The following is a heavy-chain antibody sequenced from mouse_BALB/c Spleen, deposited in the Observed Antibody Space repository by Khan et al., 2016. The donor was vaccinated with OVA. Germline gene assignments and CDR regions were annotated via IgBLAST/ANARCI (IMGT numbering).Heavy chain of an antibody. J-gene: IGHJ4*01. D-gene: IGHD2-14*01. CDR3: ARGGAAYYRNDGGAMDY. V-gene: IGHV9-4*02. Sequence: LVESGPELKKPGETVRISCKASGYTFTTAGIQWVQKMPGKGLKWIGWINTHSGVPKYAEDFKGRFAFSLETSASTAYLQITNLKNEDTATYVSARGGAAYYRNDGGAMDYWGQGTSVTVSS. CDR1: GYTFTTAG. CDR2: INTHSGVP.